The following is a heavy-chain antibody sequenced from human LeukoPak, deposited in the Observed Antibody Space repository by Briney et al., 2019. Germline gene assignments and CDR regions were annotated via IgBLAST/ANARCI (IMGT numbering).Heavy chain of an antibody. D-gene: IGHD2-2*01. J-gene: IGHJ4*02. Sequence: GGSLRLSCAASGSTFSSYAMSWVRQAPGKGLEWVSAISGSGGSTYYADSVKGRFTTSRDNSKNTLYLQMNSLRAEDTAVYYCAKDAVGYCSSTSCYDSHTSYFDYWGQGTLVTVSS. V-gene: IGHV3-23*01. CDR2: ISGSGGST. CDR1: GSTFSSYA. CDR3: AKDAVGYCSSTSCYDSHTSYFDY.